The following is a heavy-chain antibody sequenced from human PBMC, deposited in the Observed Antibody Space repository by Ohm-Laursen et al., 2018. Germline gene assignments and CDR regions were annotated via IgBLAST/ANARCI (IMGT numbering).Heavy chain of an antibody. D-gene: IGHD3-16*01. V-gene: IGHV3-23*01. CDR1: GFTFSSYG. CDR2: DSGSGDST. CDR3: ARDPVRGLTDY. J-gene: IGHJ4*02. Sequence: SLRLSCAASGFTFSSYGMSWVRQAPGEGLEWVSADSGSGDSTQHADSVKGRFTISRDNSKNTLYLQMNSLRAEDTAVYHCARDPVRGLTDYWGQGTLVTVSS.